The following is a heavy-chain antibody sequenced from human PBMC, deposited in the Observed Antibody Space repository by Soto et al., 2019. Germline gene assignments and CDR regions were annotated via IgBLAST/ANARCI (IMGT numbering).Heavy chain of an antibody. Sequence: QITLKESGPTLLKPTQTLTLTCTFSGFSLSTTAVGVNWIRQPPGKALEWLALIYWNDDKLYSPSLRSRLTITKDTSKNQVVLTMTNMNPVDTATYYCAHGSGWLSDYWGQGTLVTVSS. CDR3: AHGSGWLSDY. CDR1: GFSLSTTAVG. D-gene: IGHD6-19*01. V-gene: IGHV2-5*01. CDR2: IYWNDDK. J-gene: IGHJ4*02.